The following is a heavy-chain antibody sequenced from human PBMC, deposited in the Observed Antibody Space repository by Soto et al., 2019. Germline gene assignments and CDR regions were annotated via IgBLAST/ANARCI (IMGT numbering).Heavy chain of an antibody. Sequence: GGSLRLSCAASGFTFSSYAMSWVRQAPGKGLEWVSAISGSGGSTYYADSVKGRFTISRDNSKNTLYLQMNSLRAEDTAVYYCAKPPIAAPQYYYYYYMDVWGKGTTVTVSS. J-gene: IGHJ6*03. D-gene: IGHD6-6*01. CDR1: GFTFSSYA. CDR3: AKPPIAAPQYYYYYYMDV. V-gene: IGHV3-23*01. CDR2: ISGSGGST.